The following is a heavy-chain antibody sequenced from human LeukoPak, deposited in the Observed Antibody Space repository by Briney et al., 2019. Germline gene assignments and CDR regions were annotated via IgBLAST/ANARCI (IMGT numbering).Heavy chain of an antibody. CDR3: ARDAGYCSSTSCYSFFDY. CDR2: ISAYNGNT. Sequence: ASVKVSCKASGYTFTSYGISWVRQAPGQGLEWMGWISAYNGNTNYAQKLQGRVTMATDTSTSTAYMELRSLRSDDTAVYYCARDAGYCSSTSCYSFFDYWGQGTLVTVSS. J-gene: IGHJ4*02. V-gene: IGHV1-18*01. CDR1: GYTFTSYG. D-gene: IGHD2-2*03.